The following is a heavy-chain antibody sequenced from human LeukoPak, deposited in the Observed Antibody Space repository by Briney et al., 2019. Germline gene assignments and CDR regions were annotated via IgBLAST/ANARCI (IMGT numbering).Heavy chain of an antibody. Sequence: ASVKVSCKASGSTFSSYAVSWVRQAPGQGLEWMGRIIPILGIANYAKKFQGRVTITADKSTSTAYMELSSLRSEDTAVYYCARDLRDGYNSPYYYGMDVWGQGTTVTVSS. D-gene: IGHD5-24*01. J-gene: IGHJ6*02. CDR1: GSTFSSYA. V-gene: IGHV1-69*04. CDR3: ARDLRDGYNSPYYYGMDV. CDR2: IIPILGIA.